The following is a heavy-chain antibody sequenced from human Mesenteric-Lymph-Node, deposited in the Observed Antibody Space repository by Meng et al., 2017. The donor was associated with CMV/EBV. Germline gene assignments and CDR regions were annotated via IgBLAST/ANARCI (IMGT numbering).Heavy chain of an antibody. CDR3: ARVRYYDFWSGYDAFDI. D-gene: IGHD3-3*01. CDR2: ISYDGSNK. V-gene: IGHV3-30*04. Sequence: GESLKISCAASGFTFSSYAMHWVRQAPGKGLEWVAVISYDGSNKYYADSVKGRFTISRDNSKNTLYLQMNSLRAEDTAVYYCARVRYYDFWSGYDAFDIWGQGTMVTVSS. CDR1: GFTFSSYA. J-gene: IGHJ3*02.